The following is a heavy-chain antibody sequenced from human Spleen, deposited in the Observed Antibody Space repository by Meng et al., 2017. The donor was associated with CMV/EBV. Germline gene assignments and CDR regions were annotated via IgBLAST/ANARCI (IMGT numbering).Heavy chain of an antibody. CDR2: IIPIFGTA. CDR1: GYTFTSYA. J-gene: IGHJ6*02. Sequence: SVKVSCKASGYTFTSYAINWVRQAPGQGLEWMGGIIPIFGTANYAQKFQGRVTITTDESTSTAYMELSSLRSEDTAVYYCARDDIVVVPAAEGYYYYGMDVWGQGTTVTVSS. V-gene: IGHV1-69*05. D-gene: IGHD2-2*01. CDR3: ARDDIVVVPAAEGYYYYGMDV.